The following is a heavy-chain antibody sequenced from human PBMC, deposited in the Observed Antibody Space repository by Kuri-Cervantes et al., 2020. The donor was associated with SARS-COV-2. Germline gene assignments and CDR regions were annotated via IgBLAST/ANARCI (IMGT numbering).Heavy chain of an antibody. Sequence: WGSLRLSCTASGYSISSGYYWGWIRQPPGKGLEWIGSIYHSGSTYYNSSLKSRVTISVDTSKNQFSLKLSSVTAADTAVYYCARALTGEVDDYWGQGPLVTVSS. CDR3: ARALTGEVDDY. J-gene: IGHJ4*02. D-gene: IGHD3-10*01. V-gene: IGHV4-38-2*02. CDR2: IYHSGST. CDR1: GYSISSGYY.